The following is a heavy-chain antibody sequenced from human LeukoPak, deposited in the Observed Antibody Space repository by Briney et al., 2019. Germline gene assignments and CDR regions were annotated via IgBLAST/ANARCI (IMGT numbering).Heavy chain of an antibody. D-gene: IGHD4-23*01. CDR3: AKDSTVVTPPSFYDY. V-gene: IGHV3-73*01. J-gene: IGHJ4*02. Sequence: GGSLKLSCAASGFTFSGSAMHWVRQASGKGLEWVGRIRSKANSYATAYAASVKGRFTISRDDSKNTAYLQMNSLKTEDTAVYYCAKDSTVVTPPSFYDYWGQGTLVTVSS. CDR2: IRSKANSYAT. CDR1: GFTFSGSA.